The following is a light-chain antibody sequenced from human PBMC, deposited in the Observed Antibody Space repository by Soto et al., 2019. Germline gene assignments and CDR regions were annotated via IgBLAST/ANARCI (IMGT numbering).Light chain of an antibody. Sequence: EIVLTQSPGTLSLAPGEGATLSCRASQSVRSSYLAWYQQKPGQAPRLLIYGASSSATGIADRFSGSGSGTDFTLTISRLEPEDFAVYYCLQYGAPPYTFGQGTKLEIK. CDR2: GAS. CDR3: LQYGAPPYT. CDR1: QSVRSSY. J-gene: IGKJ2*01. V-gene: IGKV3-20*01.